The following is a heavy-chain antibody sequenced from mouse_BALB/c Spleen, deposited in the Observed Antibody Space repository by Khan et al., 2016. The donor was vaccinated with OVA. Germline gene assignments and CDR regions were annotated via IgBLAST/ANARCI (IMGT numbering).Heavy chain of an antibody. J-gene: IGHJ4*01. CDR3: ARRDYEAMDY. D-gene: IGHD2-4*01. V-gene: IGHV14-1*02. CDR2: IDPENGNT. CDR1: GFNLKDYY. Sequence: EVQLQESGAELVRPGALVKLSCKASGFNLKDYYMHWVKQRPEQGLEWIGWIDPENGNTIYDPKFQDKASMTADTSSNTAYLQLSSLTSEVTAVYYCARRDYEAMDYWGQGTSVTVSS.